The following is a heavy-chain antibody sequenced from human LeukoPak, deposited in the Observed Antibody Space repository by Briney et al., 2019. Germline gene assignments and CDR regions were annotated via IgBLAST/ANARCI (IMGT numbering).Heavy chain of an antibody. CDR2: IHYSGTT. D-gene: IGHD3-9*01. J-gene: IGHJ4*02. Sequence: PSETLSLTCTVSGDSITSRSYYWGWIRQAPGKGLEWIASIHYSGTTYYKPSLKSRVTISVDTSKNQFSLKLSSVTAADTAVYYCARYDILTGSGFDYWGQGTLVTVSS. CDR1: GDSITSRSYY. V-gene: IGHV4-39*07. CDR3: ARYDILTGSGFDY.